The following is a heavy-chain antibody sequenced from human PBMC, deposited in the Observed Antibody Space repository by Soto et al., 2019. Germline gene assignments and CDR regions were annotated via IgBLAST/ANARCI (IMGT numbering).Heavy chain of an antibody. V-gene: IGHV3-53*01. CDR1: GFTVSRNY. CDR3: ARDPPATRHGMDV. J-gene: IGHJ6*02. Sequence: GGSLRLSCAASGFTVSRNYMSWVRQAPGKGLEWVSVIYSGGNTYYADSVRGRFTISRDNSKNTLYLQMKSLRAEDTAVYYCARDPPATRHGMDVWGQGTTVTVSS. CDR2: IYSGGNT.